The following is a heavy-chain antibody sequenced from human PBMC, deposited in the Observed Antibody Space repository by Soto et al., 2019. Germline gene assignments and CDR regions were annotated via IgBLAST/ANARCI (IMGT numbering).Heavy chain of an antibody. CDR2: IRSSDNTR. CDR1: EFSFGDYS. CDR3: ARGNALYDY. D-gene: IGHD2-2*01. V-gene: IGHV3-11*01. J-gene: IGHJ4*02. Sequence: LRHWYGGSEFSFGDYSRSWIRQAPGKGLEWVSYIRSSDNTRYYADSVKGRFTISRDNAKNSLYLQMNSLRAEDTAVYYCARGNALYDYWGQGLLVTVSS.